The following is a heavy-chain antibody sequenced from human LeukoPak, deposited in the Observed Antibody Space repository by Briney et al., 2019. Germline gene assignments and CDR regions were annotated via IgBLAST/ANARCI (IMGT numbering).Heavy chain of an antibody. Sequence: SETLSLTCAVSGGSIGSGGFSWSWIRLPPGKGLEWIGYIYYSGSTYYNPSLKSRVTISVDTSKNQFSLKLSSVTAADTAVYYCVGYCSGGSCYGAFDIWGQGTMVTVSS. CDR3: VGYCSGGSCYGAFDI. V-gene: IGHV4-30-2*05. J-gene: IGHJ3*02. CDR1: GGSIGSGGFS. CDR2: IYYSGST. D-gene: IGHD2-15*01.